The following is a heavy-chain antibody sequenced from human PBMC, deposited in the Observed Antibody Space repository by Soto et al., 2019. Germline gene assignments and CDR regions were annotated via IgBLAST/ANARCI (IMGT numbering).Heavy chain of an antibody. V-gene: IGHV1-69*13. D-gene: IGHD1-1*01. Sequence: GASVKVSCKASGGTFSSYAISWVRQAPGQGLEWMGGIIPIFGTANYAQKFQGRVTITADESTSTAYMELSSLRSEDTAVYYCARDRQLERPKGIWFDPWGQGTLVTVSS. CDR3: ARDRQLERPKGIWFDP. CDR1: GGTFSSYA. CDR2: IIPIFGTA. J-gene: IGHJ5*02.